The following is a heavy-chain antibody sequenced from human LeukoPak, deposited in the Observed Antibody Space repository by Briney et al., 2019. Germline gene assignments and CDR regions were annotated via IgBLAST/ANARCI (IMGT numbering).Heavy chain of an antibody. CDR3: ASSLGGEYQLLLDY. CDR2: IIPIFGTA. Sequence: ASVKVSCKASGGTFSSYAISWVRQAPGQGLGWMGGIIPIFGTANYAQKFQGRVTITADESTSTAYMELSSLRSEDTAVYYCASSLGGEYQLLLDYWGQGTLVTVSS. V-gene: IGHV1-69*13. CDR1: GGTFSSYA. D-gene: IGHD2-2*01. J-gene: IGHJ4*02.